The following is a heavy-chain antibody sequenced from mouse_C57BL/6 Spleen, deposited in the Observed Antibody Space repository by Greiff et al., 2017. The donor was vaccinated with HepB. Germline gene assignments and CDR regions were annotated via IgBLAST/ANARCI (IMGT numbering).Heavy chain of an antibody. CDR2: IYPGDGDT. V-gene: IGHV1-80*01. Sequence: VQLQQSGAELVKPGASVKISCKASGYAFSSYWMNWVKQRPGKGLEWIGQIYPGDGDTNYNGKFKGKATLTADKSSSTAYMQLSSLTSEDSAVYFCAREIYYYGSSYGDWGQGTTLTVSS. J-gene: IGHJ2*01. CDR1: GYAFSSYW. D-gene: IGHD1-1*01. CDR3: AREIYYYGSSYGD.